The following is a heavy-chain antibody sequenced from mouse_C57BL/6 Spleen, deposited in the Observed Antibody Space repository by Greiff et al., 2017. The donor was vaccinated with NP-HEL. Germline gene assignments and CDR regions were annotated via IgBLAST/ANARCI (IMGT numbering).Heavy chain of an antibody. CDR2: IDPSDSYT. D-gene: IGHD1-1*01. CDR1: GYTFTSYW. CDR3: ARGTTGIDWYFEV. Sequence: QVQLQQPGAELVMPGASVKLSCKASGYTFTSYWMHWVKQRPGQGLEWIGEIDPSDSYTNYNQKFKGKSTLTVNKSSSTAYMELRSLTSEDSAVDYCARGTTGIDWYFEVWGTGTTVTVSS. J-gene: IGHJ1*03. V-gene: IGHV1-69*01.